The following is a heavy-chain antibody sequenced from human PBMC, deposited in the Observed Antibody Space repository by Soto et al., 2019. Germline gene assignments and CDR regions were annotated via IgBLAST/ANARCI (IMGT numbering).Heavy chain of an antibody. J-gene: IGHJ4*02. CDR1: GGTFSRYA. V-gene: IGHV1-69*13. D-gene: IGHD3-9*01. Sequence: GASVKVSFKASGGTFSRYAISWLRQAPGQGLEWMGGIIPIFGTANYAQKFQGRVTITADESTSTAYMELSSLRSEDTAVYYCAISYYDILTGDYWGQGTLVTVSS. CDR3: AISYYDILTGDY. CDR2: IIPIFGTA.